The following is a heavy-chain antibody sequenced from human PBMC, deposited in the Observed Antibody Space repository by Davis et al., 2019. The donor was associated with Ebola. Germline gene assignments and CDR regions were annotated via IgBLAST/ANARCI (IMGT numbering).Heavy chain of an antibody. J-gene: IGHJ4*02. CDR2: ISGSGDST. D-gene: IGHD1-26*01. CDR1: GFTFSNYG. CDR3: AKGTIVGANFLFDPFDY. V-gene: IGHV3-23*01. Sequence: PGGSLRLSCAASGFTFSNYGMTWVRQAPGKGLEWVSAISGSGDSTYYADSVKGRFTISRDNSKNSLYLQMNSLRAEDTALYYCAKGTIVGANFLFDPFDYWGQGTLVTVSS.